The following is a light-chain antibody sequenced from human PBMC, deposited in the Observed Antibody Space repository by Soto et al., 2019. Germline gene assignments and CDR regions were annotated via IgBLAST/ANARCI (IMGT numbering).Light chain of an antibody. CDR1: SGHSSYI. CDR3: QLYDTRLSVV. Sequence: QLVLTQSSSASASLGSSVKLTCTLSSGHSSYIIAWHQQQPGKAPRYLMKLEGSGSYNKGSGVPDRFSGSSSGADRYLTISNLQFEDEAHYYCQLYDTRLSVVFGGGTKLTVL. J-gene: IGLJ2*01. V-gene: IGLV4-60*02. CDR2: LEGSGSY.